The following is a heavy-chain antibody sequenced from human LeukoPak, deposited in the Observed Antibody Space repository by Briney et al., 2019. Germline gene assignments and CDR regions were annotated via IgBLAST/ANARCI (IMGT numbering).Heavy chain of an antibody. V-gene: IGHV3-30-3*01. CDR2: ISYDGSNK. CDR3: ARDRYDFWSGYYIGYYFDY. D-gene: IGHD3-3*01. J-gene: IGHJ4*02. Sequence: GGPLRLSCAASGFTFSSYAMHWVRQAPGKGLEWVAVISYDGSNKYYADSVKGRFTISRDNSKNTLYLQMNSLRAEDTAVYYCARDRYDFWSGYYIGYYFDYWGQGTLVTVSS. CDR1: GFTFSSYA.